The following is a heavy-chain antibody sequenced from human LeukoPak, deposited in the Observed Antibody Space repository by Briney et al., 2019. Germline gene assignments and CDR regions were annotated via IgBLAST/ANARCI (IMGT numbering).Heavy chain of an antibody. V-gene: IGHV3-74*01. CDR1: GFTFSPYW. Sequence: PGGALRLSCAASGFTFSPYWMHWVRQAPGKALLWISRISPYGITTTYAESAKGRFTISRDNAKNTLYLKMNSLRVEDTAVYYCVRDGHYHNSAFDPWGQGTLVTVSS. D-gene: IGHD3-22*01. J-gene: IGHJ5*02. CDR2: ISPYGITT. CDR3: VRDGHYHNSAFDP.